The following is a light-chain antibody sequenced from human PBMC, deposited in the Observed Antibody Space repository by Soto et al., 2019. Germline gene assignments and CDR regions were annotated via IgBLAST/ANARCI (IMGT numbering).Light chain of an antibody. V-gene: IGLV2-23*01. CDR3: CSYAGSSTHAV. CDR2: EGS. J-gene: IGLJ7*01. CDR1: SSDVGSYNL. Sequence: QSVLTQPASVSGSPGQSITISCTGTSSDVGSYNLVSWYQQHPGKAPKLMIYEGSKRPSGVSNRFSGSKSGNTASLTISGLQAEHEADYYCCSYAGSSTHAVFGGGTQLTVL.